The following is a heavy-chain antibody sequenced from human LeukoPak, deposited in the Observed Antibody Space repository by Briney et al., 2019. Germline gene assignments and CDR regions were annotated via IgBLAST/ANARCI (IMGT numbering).Heavy chain of an antibody. J-gene: IGHJ5*02. D-gene: IGHD6-19*01. CDR2: IYTSGST. Sequence: SETLSLTCTVSGGSISSGSYYWSWIRQPAGKGLEWIGRIYTSGSTNYNPSLKSRVTMSVDTSKNQFSLKLSSVTAADTAVYYCARDRGQWLVPREAGPKDNWFDPWGQGTLVTVSS. V-gene: IGHV4-61*02. CDR1: GGSISSGSYY. CDR3: ARDRGQWLVPREAGPKDNWFDP.